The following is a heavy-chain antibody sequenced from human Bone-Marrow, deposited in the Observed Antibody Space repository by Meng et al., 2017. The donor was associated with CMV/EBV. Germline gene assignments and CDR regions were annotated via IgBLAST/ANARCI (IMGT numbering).Heavy chain of an antibody. J-gene: IGHJ6*01. CDR1: GFTFDDYA. CDR2: ISSSSSTI. V-gene: IGHV3-48*04. Sequence: GESLKISCAASGFTFDDYAMHWVRQAPGKGLEWVSYISSSSSTIYYADSVKGRFTISRDNAKNSLYLQMNSLRAEDTAVYYCARDRYGSSAHYYYYYGMDVWGQGTTVTVSS. D-gene: IGHD6-6*01. CDR3: ARDRYGSSAHYYYYYGMDV.